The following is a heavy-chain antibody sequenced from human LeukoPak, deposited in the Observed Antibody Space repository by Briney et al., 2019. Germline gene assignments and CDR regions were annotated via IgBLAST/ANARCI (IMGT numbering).Heavy chain of an antibody. Sequence: PSQTLSLTCTVSGGSISSGDYYWSWIRQPPGKGLEWIGYIYYSGSTYYNPSLKSRVTISVDTSKNQFSLKLSSVTAADTAVYYCARRYCSGGSCYGINWFDPWGQGTLVTVSS. J-gene: IGHJ5*02. CDR2: IYYSGST. V-gene: IGHV4-30-4*01. CDR3: ARRYCSGGSCYGINWFDP. D-gene: IGHD2-15*01. CDR1: GGSISSGDYY.